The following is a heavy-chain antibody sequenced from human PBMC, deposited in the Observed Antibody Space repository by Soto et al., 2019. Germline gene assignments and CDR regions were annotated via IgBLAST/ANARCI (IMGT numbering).Heavy chain of an antibody. J-gene: IGHJ6*02. Sequence: GASVKVSCKASGYTFTDYYMHWVRQAPGQGLEWMGWINPNSGGTNYAQKFRGRVTMTRDTSISTAYMELSRLRSDDTAVYYCARKLELRGSYYYYYDIDVWGQGTTVTVSS. CDR1: GYTFTDYY. CDR2: INPNSGGT. D-gene: IGHD1-7*01. CDR3: ARKLELRGSYYYYYDIDV. V-gene: IGHV1-2*02.